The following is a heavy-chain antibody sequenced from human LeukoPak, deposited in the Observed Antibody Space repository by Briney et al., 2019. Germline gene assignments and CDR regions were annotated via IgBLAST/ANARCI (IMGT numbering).Heavy chain of an antibody. Sequence: ASVKVSCKAFGYTFTTYAMHWVRQAPGQRLEWMGWINAGNGNTKYSQKFQGRVTITSDTSASTAYMELSSLRSEDTAVYYCARPDYGDTPPRYWGQGTLVTVSS. CDR1: GYTFTTYA. CDR3: ARPDYGDTPPRY. V-gene: IGHV1-3*01. J-gene: IGHJ4*02. D-gene: IGHD4-17*01. CDR2: INAGNGNT.